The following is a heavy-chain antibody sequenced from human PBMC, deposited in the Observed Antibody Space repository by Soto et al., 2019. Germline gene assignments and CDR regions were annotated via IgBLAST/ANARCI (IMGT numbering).Heavy chain of an antibody. CDR2: IVVGSGNT. J-gene: IGHJ4*02. D-gene: IGHD6-13*01. CDR3: AADPPIAADENFGS. Sequence: QMQLVQSGPEVKKPGTSVKVSCKASGFTFTSSAVQWVRQARGQRLEWIGWIVVGSGNTNYAQKCQERVTITRDMSTSTACMELSRLRSEDTAVYYCAADPPIAADENFGSWGQGTLVTVSS. V-gene: IGHV1-58*01. CDR1: GFTFTSSA.